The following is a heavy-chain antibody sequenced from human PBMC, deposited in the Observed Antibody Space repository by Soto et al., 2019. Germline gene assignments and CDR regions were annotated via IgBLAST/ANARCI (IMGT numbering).Heavy chain of an antibody. J-gene: IGHJ3*02. CDR3: ARDLSGYSYGAFDI. Sequence: GGSLRLSCAASGFTFSSYSMNWVRQAPGKGPEWVSSISSSSSYIYYADSVKGRFTISRDNAKNSLYLQMNSLRAEDTAVYYCARDLSGYSYGAFDIWGQGTMVTVSS. V-gene: IGHV3-21*01. CDR2: ISSSSSYI. D-gene: IGHD5-18*01. CDR1: GFTFSSYS.